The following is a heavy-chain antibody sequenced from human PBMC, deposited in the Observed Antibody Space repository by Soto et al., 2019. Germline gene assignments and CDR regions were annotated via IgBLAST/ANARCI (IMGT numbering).Heavy chain of an antibody. V-gene: IGHV3-7*01. CDR3: AREGDCSGGSCYSTFDY. Sequence: EVQLVESGGGLVQPGGSLRLSCAASGFTFSSYWMSWVRQAPGKGLEWVANIKQDGSEKYYVDSVKGRFTISRDNAKKSLYLQMNSLRAEDTAVYYCAREGDCSGGSCYSTFDYWGQGTLVTVSS. CDR1: GFTFSSYW. D-gene: IGHD2-15*01. CDR2: IKQDGSEK. J-gene: IGHJ4*02.